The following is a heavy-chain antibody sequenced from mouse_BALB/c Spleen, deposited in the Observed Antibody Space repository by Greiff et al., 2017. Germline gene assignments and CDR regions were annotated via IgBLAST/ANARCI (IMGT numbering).Heavy chain of an antibody. D-gene: IGHD1-1*01. V-gene: IGHV1-54*01. CDR2: INPGSGGT. CDR3: ARDNGRAWFAY. CDR1: GYAFTNYL. J-gene: IGHJ3*01. Sequence: VQLQQSGAELVRPGTSVKVSCKASGYAFTNYLIEWVKQRPGQGLEWIGVINPGSGGTNYNEKFKDKATLTADKSSSTAYMQLSSLTSEDSAVYYCARDNGRAWFAYWGQGTLVTVSA.